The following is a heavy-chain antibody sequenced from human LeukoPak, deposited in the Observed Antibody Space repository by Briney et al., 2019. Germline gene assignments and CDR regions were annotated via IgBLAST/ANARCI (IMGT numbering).Heavy chain of an antibody. V-gene: IGHV3-7*01. J-gene: IGHJ4*02. D-gene: IGHD1-20*01. CDR1: GFTFSNYW. CDR2: IKQDGSEK. Sequence: GGSLRLSCAASGFTFSNYWMSWVRQAPGKGLEWVANIKQDGSEKYYVDSVKGRFTTSRDNAKNSLSLHMNSLRADDTALYYCARGDNWAFDYWGQGALVTVSS. CDR3: ARGDNWAFDY.